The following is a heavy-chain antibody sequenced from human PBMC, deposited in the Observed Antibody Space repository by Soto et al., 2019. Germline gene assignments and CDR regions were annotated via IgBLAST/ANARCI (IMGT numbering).Heavy chain of an antibody. CDR3: ARGGTDLAKLGSFKC. Sequence: DSVKVSCKASGYTFTNYYMHWVRQAPGQGLEWMGVIHYSGATPTYAQKFQGRVTMARDTSTSTVYVELSSLTSEDTAVYYCARGGTDLAKLGSFKCWRQGTLVTVS. D-gene: IGHD3-16*01. J-gene: IGHJ4*02. CDR2: IHYSGATP. CDR1: GYTFTNYY. V-gene: IGHV1-46*01.